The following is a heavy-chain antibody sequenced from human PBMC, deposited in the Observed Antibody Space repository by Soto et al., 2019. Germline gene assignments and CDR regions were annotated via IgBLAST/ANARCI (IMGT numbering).Heavy chain of an antibody. CDR3: ARDAPIFGVAPAFDP. V-gene: IGHV1-18*04. CDR2: ISAYNRNT. CDR1: GYTFTTHG. J-gene: IGHJ5*02. Sequence: QVQLVQSGAEAKKPGASVKVSCKASGYTFTTHGISWVRQAPGQGLEWMGWISAYNRNTNYAQKLQGRVTMTTDTSTSTAYMELRSLRSDDTAVYYCARDAPIFGVAPAFDPWGQGTLVTVSS. D-gene: IGHD3-3*01.